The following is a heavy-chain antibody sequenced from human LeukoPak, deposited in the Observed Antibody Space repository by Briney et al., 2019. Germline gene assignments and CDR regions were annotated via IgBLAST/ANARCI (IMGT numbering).Heavy chain of an antibody. V-gene: IGHV3-66*01. CDR2: IYSGGST. Sequence: GGSLRLSCAASGFTVSSNYMSWVRQAPGKGLEWVSVIYSGGSTYYADSVKGRFTISRDNSKNTLYLQMNSLRAEDTAVYYCARDGGSRDGYNPGYWGQGTLVTVSS. CDR1: GFTVSSNY. J-gene: IGHJ4*02. D-gene: IGHD5-24*01. CDR3: ARDGGSRDGYNPGY.